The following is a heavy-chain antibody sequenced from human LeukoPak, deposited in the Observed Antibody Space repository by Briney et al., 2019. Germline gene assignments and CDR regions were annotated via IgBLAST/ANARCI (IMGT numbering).Heavy chain of an antibody. J-gene: IGHJ3*02. CDR1: GYSFTSYW. D-gene: IGHD5-24*01. CDR3: ASRQTGRWLQLHQLDAFDI. Sequence: GESLKISCKGSGYSFTSYWIGWVRQLPGKGLEWMGIIYPGDSDTRYSPSFQGQVTISADKTISTAYLQWSSLKASDTAMYYCASRQTGRWLQLHQLDAFDIWGQGTMVTVCS. CDR2: IYPGDSDT. V-gene: IGHV5-51*01.